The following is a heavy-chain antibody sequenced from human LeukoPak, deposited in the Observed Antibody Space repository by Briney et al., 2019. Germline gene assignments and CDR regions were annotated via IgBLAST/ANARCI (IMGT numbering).Heavy chain of an antibody. CDR3: ARAVLYCSGGSCYSPRGLDY. J-gene: IGHJ4*02. CDR1: GFTFSSYS. Sequence: PGGSLRLSCAASGFTFSSYSMNWVRQAPGKGLEWVSYISSSSTIYYADSVKGRFTVSRDNAKNSLYLQMNSLRAEDTALYYCARAVLYCSGGSCYSPRGLDYWDQGTLVTVSS. D-gene: IGHD2-15*01. CDR2: ISSSSTI. V-gene: IGHV3-48*01.